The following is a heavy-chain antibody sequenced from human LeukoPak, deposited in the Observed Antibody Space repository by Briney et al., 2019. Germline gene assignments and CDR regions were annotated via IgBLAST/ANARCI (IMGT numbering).Heavy chain of an antibody. CDR2: ISGSGGST. CDR1: GFTFSSYA. CDR3: ARMHRLSWYEDWFDP. V-gene: IGHV3-23*01. Sequence: GGSLRLSCAASGFTFSSYAMSWVRQAPGKGLEWVSAISGSGGSTYYADSVKGRFTISRDNSKNTLYLQMNSLRAEDTAVYYCARMHRLSWYEDWFDPWGQGTLVTVSS. J-gene: IGHJ5*02. D-gene: IGHD6-13*01.